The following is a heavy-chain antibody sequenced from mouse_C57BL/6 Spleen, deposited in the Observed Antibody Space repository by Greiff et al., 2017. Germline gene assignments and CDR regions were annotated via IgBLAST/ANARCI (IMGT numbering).Heavy chain of an antibody. CDR3: ARADGYLRGDYAMDY. D-gene: IGHD2-3*01. Sequence: VKLMESGAELVRPGTSVKVSCKASGYAFTNYLIEWVKQRPGQGLEWIGVINPGSGGTNYNEKFKGKATLTADKSSSTAYMQLSSLTSEDSAVYVCARADGYLRGDYAMDYWGQGTSVTVSS. V-gene: IGHV1-54*01. J-gene: IGHJ4*01. CDR2: INPGSGGT. CDR1: GYAFTNYL.